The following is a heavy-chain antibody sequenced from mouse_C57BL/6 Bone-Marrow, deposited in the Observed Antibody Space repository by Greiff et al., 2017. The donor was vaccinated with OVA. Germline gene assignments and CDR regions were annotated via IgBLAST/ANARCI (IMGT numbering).Heavy chain of an antibody. J-gene: IGHJ2*01. CDR2: ISSGGSYT. V-gene: IGHV5-6*01. D-gene: IGHD2-5*01. CDR1: GFTFSSYG. Sequence: EVKVVESGGDLVKPGGSLKLSCAASGFTFSSYGMSWVRQTPDKRLEWVATISSGGSYTYYPDSVKGRFTISRDNSKNTLYLQMSSLKSEDTAMYYCARQGAYSTYPYYFDYWGQGTTLTVSS. CDR3: ARQGAYSTYPYYFDY.